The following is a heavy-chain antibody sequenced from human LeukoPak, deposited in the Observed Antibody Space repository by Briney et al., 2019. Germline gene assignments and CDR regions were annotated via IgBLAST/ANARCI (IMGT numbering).Heavy chain of an antibody. J-gene: IGHJ4*02. Sequence: ASVKVSCKASGYTFTSYDINWVRQATGQGLEWMGWMNPNSGNTGYAQKFQGRVTITRNTSISTAYMGLSSLRSEDTAVYYCARVLRAGFWSGYYMGYWGQGTLVTVSS. CDR3: ARVLRAGFWSGYYMGY. V-gene: IGHV1-8*03. CDR1: GYTFTSYD. CDR2: MNPNSGNT. D-gene: IGHD3-3*01.